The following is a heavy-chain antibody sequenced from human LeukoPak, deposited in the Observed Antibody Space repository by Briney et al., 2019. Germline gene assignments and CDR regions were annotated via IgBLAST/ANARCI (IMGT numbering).Heavy chain of an antibody. J-gene: IGHJ4*02. CDR1: GFSFDDYG. Sequence: GGSLRLSCAASGFSFDDYGLTWVRQAPGKGLEWVSGINWNGDSTDYADSVKGRFTISRDNAKSSLYLQMNSLRDEDTAVYFCARDPGHSSVGEPKHNDYWGEGTLVTVSS. D-gene: IGHD1-26*01. CDR3: ARDPGHSSVGEPKHNDY. V-gene: IGHV3-20*04. CDR2: INWNGDST.